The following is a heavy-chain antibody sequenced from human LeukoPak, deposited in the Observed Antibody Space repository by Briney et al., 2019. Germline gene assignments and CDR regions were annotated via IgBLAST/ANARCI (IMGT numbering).Heavy chain of an antibody. CDR2: ISVSSADT. CDR3: ASDY. V-gene: IGHV3-23*01. CDR1: GFTFSNYA. J-gene: IGHJ4*02. Sequence: PGGSLRLSCAASGFTFSNYAMTWVRQAPGKGLEWVSTISVSSADTFYADSVKGRFTISRDNSKNTLFLQMNSLTVDDTAVYYCASDYWGQGTLVTVSS.